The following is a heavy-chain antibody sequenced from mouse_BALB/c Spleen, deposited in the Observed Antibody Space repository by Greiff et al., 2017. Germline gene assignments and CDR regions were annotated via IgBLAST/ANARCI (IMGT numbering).Heavy chain of an antibody. Sequence: EVKLQESGGGLVKPGGSLKLSCAASGFTFSSYTMSWVRQTPEKRLEWVATISSGGSYTYYPDSVKGRFTISRDNAKNTLYLQMSSLKSEDTAMYYCTNSPYGNYGMDYWGQGTSVTVSS. CDR3: TNSPYGNYGMDY. V-gene: IGHV5-6-4*01. J-gene: IGHJ4*01. D-gene: IGHD2-10*02. CDR1: GFTFSSYT. CDR2: ISSGGSYT.